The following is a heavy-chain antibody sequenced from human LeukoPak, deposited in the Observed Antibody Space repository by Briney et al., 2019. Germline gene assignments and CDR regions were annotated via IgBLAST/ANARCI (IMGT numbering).Heavy chain of an antibody. CDR1: GGSISSYY. Sequence: SETLSLTCTVSGGSISSYYWSWIRQPAGKGLEWIGRIYTSGSTNYNPSLKSRVTMSVDTSKNQFSLKLSSVTAADTAVYYCATGTMVRGVYDYWGQGTLVTVSS. CDR3: ATGTMVRGVYDY. J-gene: IGHJ4*02. D-gene: IGHD3-10*01. V-gene: IGHV4-4*07. CDR2: IYTSGST.